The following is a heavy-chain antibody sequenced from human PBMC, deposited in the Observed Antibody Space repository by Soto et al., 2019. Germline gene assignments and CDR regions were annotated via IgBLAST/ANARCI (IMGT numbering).Heavy chain of an antibody. V-gene: IGHV1-46*01. Sequence: ASVKVSCKASGYTFTSYYMHWVRQAPGQGLDWMGIINPSGGSTSYAQKFQGRVTMTSDTSTSTAYMELSSLKSEDTAVYYCARDVGECGGDCYRPLDYNYYGMDVWGQGTTVTVSS. CDR2: INPSGGST. J-gene: IGHJ6*02. CDR1: GYTFTSYY. D-gene: IGHD2-21*02. CDR3: ARDVGECGGDCYRPLDYNYYGMDV.